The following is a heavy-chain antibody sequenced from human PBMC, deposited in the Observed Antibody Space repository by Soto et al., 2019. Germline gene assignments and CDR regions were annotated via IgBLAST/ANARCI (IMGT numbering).Heavy chain of an antibody. D-gene: IGHD3-10*01. CDR3: ARIGVSQINWFDP. Sequence: PSETLSLTCSVSGCSISSGGYSWSWIRQPPGKGLEWIGYIYHSGSTYYNPSLKSRVTISVDRSKNQFSLKLSSVTAADTAVYYCARIGVSQINWFDPWGQGTLVTVSS. CDR2: IYHSGST. CDR1: GCSISSGGYS. V-gene: IGHV4-30-2*01. J-gene: IGHJ5*02.